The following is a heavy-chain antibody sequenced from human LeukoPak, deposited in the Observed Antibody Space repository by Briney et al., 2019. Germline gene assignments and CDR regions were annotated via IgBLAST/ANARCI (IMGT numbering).Heavy chain of an antibody. V-gene: IGHV4-34*01. J-gene: IGHJ6*03. CDR3: ASLGPSYYYMDV. CDR1: GGSFSGYY. CDR2: INDSGST. Sequence: SETLSLTCAVYGGSFSGYYWSWIRQPPGKGLEWIGEINDSGSTNYNPSLKSRVTISVDTSKNQFSLKLSSVTAADTAVYYCASLGPSYYYMDVWGKGTTVTISS.